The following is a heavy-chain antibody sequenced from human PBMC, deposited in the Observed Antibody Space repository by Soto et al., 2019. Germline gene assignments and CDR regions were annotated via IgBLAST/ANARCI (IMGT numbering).Heavy chain of an antibody. J-gene: IGHJ4*02. CDR3: ARDRHSSSRQFDY. V-gene: IGHV3-33*01. Sequence: ESGGGVVQPGRSLRLSCAASGFTFSSYGMHWVRQAPGKGLEWVAVIWYDGSNKYYAESVKGRFTISRENSKNTLYLQMNSLRADDTAVYYCARDRHSSSRQFDYWGQGTLVTVSS. D-gene: IGHD6-13*01. CDR1: GFTFSSYG. CDR2: IWYDGSNK.